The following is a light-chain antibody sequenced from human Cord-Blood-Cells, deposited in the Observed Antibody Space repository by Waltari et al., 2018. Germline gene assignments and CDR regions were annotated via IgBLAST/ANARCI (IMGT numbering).Light chain of an antibody. CDR1: SSDVGGYNY. CDR3: SSYSSSSTLV. V-gene: IGLV2-14*01. Sequence: QSALTQPASVSGSPGQSITISCTRTSSDVGGYNYVSWYQQHPGKAPKRMIYEVSKRPSGVSNRYSGSKSGNTASLTISGLQAEDEADYYCSSYSSSSTLVFGGGTKLTVL. J-gene: IGLJ2*01. CDR2: EVS.